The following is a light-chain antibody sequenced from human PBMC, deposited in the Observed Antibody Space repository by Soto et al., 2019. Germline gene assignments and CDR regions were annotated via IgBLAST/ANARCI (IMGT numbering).Light chain of an antibody. CDR1: SSDVGGYNY. CDR2: EVS. CDR3: TSYAGSSNRV. J-gene: IGLJ3*02. V-gene: IGLV2-8*01. Sequence: QSVLTQPPSASGSPGQSVTISCTGTSSDVGGYNYVSWYQQHPGKAPKFMIYEVSKRPSGVPDRFSGSKSGNTASLTVSGLQAEDEADYYCTSYAGSSNRVFGGGTKVTVL.